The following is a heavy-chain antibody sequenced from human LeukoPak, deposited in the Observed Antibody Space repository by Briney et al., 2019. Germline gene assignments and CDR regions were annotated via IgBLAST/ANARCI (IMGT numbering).Heavy chain of an antibody. CDR1: GGSISSYY. J-gene: IGHJ4*02. CDR2: IYYSGST. CDR3: ARDVAAAGMGFDY. V-gene: IGHV4-59*01. D-gene: IGHD6-13*01. Sequence: PSETLSLTCTVSGGSISSYYWSWIRQPPGKGLEWIGYIYYSGSTNYNPSLKSRVTISVDTSKNQFSLTLSSVTAADTAVYYCARDVAAAGMGFDYWGQGTLVTVSS.